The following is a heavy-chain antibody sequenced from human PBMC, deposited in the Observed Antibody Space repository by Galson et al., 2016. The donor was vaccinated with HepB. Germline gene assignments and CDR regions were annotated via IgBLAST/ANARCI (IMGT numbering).Heavy chain of an antibody. D-gene: IGHD7-27*01. Sequence: SLRLSCAASGFAFSRKSMHWIRQAPGKGLGWVAFISFDGAKKDFADSVKGRFTISRDNSKNTVSLQSNSLTPDDTALYYCARDPDLGYFDFWGQGTQVTVSS. CDR2: ISFDGAKK. CDR3: ARDPDLGYFDF. J-gene: IGHJ4*02. V-gene: IGHV3-30*03. CDR1: GFAFSRKS.